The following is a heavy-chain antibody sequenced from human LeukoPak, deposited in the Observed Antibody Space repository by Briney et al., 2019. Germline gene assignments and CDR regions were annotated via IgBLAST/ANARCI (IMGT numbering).Heavy chain of an antibody. CDR3: ARSDLERITIFGVPGRFDP. V-gene: IGHV1-69*13. Sequence: GASVKVTCKASGGTYSSYAISWVRQAPGQGLEWMGGIIPIFGTANYAQKFQGRVTITADESTSTAYMELSSLRSEDTAVYYCARSDLERITIFGVPGRFDPWGQGTLVTVSS. D-gene: IGHD3-3*01. CDR2: IIPIFGTA. J-gene: IGHJ5*02. CDR1: GGTYSSYA.